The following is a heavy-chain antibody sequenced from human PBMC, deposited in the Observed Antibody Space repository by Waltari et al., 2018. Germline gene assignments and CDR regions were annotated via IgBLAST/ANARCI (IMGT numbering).Heavy chain of an antibody. CDR2: ISPIFGTA. Sequence: QVQLVQSGAEVKKPGSSVKVPCTASGGTFSIYAISWVRPAPGQGLEWMGGISPIFGTANYGQKFQGRVTITADESTSTAYMELSSLRSEDTAVYYCARAIGELLDAFDIWGQGTMVTVSS. J-gene: IGHJ3*02. CDR1: GGTFSIYA. CDR3: ARAIGELLDAFDI. V-gene: IGHV1-69*01. D-gene: IGHD1-26*01.